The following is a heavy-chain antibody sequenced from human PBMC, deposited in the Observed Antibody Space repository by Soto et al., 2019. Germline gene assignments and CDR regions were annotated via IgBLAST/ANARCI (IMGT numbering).Heavy chain of an antibody. V-gene: IGHV1-3*01. CDR1: GYTFTSYA. CDR2: INAGNGNT. CDR3: ARDQGITTFGVYSMYYYGMDV. Sequence: ASVKVSCKASGYTFTSYAMHWVRQAPGQRLEWMGWINAGNGNTKYSQQFQGRVTITRDTSTSTAYMDLRSLRSEDTAVYYCARDQGITTFGVYSMYYYGMDVWSQGTTVTVSS. J-gene: IGHJ6*02. D-gene: IGHD3-3*01.